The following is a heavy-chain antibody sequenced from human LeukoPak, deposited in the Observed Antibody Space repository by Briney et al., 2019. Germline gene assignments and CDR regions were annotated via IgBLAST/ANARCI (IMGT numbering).Heavy chain of an antibody. J-gene: IGHJ4*02. CDR2: INPDGSTT. CDR3: AKDVRSDYFDY. V-gene: IGHV3-74*01. CDR1: GFSFSRYW. Sequence: GESLRLSCAASGFSFSRYWIHWVRQAPGKGLEWVSRINPDGSTTTYADSVKGRFTISRDNANNSLYLQMDSLRAEDTAVYYCAKDVRSDYFDYWGQGTLVTVSS.